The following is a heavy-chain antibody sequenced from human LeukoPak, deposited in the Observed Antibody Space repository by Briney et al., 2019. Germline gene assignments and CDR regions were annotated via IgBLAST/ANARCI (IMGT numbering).Heavy chain of an antibody. V-gene: IGHV1-46*01. CDR3: ARAPMATIELSDAFDI. D-gene: IGHD5-24*01. J-gene: IGHJ3*02. Sequence: GASVKVSCKASGYTFTSYYMHWVRQAPGQGLEWMGIINPSGGSTSYAQKFQGRVTMTRDMSTSTVYMELSSLRSEDTAVYYCARAPMATIELSDAFDIWGQGTMVTVSS. CDR2: INPSGGST. CDR1: GYTFTSYY.